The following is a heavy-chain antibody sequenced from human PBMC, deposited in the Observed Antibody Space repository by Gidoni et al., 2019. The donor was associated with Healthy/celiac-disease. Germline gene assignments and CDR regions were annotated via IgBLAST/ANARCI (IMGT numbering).Heavy chain of an antibody. D-gene: IGHD3-3*01. J-gene: IGHJ6*02. CDR1: GFTFSNAW. V-gene: IGHV3-15*01. Sequence: EVQLVESGGGLVKPGGSLRLSSAASGFTFSNAWMSWVRQAPGKGLEWVGRIKSKTDGGTTDYAAPVKGRFTISRDDSKNTLYLQMNSLKTEDTAVYYCVGWRDDFWSGSYYYGMDVWGQGTTVTVSS. CDR2: IKSKTDGGTT. CDR3: VGWRDDFWSGSYYYGMDV.